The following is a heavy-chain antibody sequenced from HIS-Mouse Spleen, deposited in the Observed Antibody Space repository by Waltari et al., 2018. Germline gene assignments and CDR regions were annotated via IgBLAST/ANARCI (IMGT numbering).Heavy chain of an antibody. Sequence: QVQLVQSGAEVKKPGASVKVSCQASGYTFTSYGISWVRQAPGQGLEWMGWISAYNGNTNYAQKLQGRVTMTTDTSTSTAYMELRSLRSDDTAVYYCARDHSSSWYYYYYGMDVWGQGTTVTVSS. CDR3: ARDHSSSWYYYYYGMDV. CDR1: GYTFTSYG. J-gene: IGHJ6*02. D-gene: IGHD6-13*01. CDR2: ISAYNGNT. V-gene: IGHV1-18*01.